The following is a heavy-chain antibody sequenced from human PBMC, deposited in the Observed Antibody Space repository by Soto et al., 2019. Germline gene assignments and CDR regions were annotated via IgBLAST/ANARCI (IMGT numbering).Heavy chain of an antibody. Sequence: EVQLLESGGGLVQPGGSLRLSCAASGFTFRDHAMSWVRQAPGKGLQWVSDISSNGGGTFYADSGTGRFTMSRDNSKNTLHLQMNRLRDEDTAIYYCAYRHGGKLENWHFEVWGRGSLVTVSS. CDR2: ISSNGGGT. D-gene: IGHD3-16*01. CDR1: GFTFRDHA. V-gene: IGHV3-23*01. J-gene: IGHJ2*01. CDR3: AYRHGGKLENWHFEV.